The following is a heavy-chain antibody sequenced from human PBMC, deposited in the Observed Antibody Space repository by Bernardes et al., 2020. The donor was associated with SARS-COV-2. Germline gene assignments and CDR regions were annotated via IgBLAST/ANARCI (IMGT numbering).Heavy chain of an antibody. J-gene: IGHJ4*02. CDR1: GGSLNNNW. D-gene: IGHD1-1*01. CDR3: ASFGLRAPGTGFDY. Sequence: SETLSLTCAVSGGSLNNNWWSWIRQPPGKGLEWIGEINHSGSTRSNPSLKSRVTMSVDTSTNQFSLRLTSVTAADTAVYYCASFGLRAPGTGFDYWGQGALITVSS. V-gene: IGHV4-34*01. CDR2: INHSGST.